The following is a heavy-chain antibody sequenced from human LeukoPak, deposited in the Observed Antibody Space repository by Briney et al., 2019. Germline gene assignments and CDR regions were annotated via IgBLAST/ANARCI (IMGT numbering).Heavy chain of an antibody. CDR1: GFTFSNYA. D-gene: IGHD2-15*01. J-gene: IGHJ4*02. Sequence: GGSLRLSCAASGFTFSNYAMSWVRQAPGKGLEWVSVIGGDGETTHYADSVKGRFTISRDNSKNTLYLHMNSLRAEDTALYFCAKRGCSGSCTYFDWWGQGTLVTVSP. CDR3: AKRGCSGSCTYFDW. CDR2: IGGDGETT. V-gene: IGHV3-23*01.